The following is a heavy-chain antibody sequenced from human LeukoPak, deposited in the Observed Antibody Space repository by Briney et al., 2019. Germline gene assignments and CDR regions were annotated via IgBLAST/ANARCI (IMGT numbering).Heavy chain of an antibody. Sequence: PGGSLRLSCAASVFTFSSYEMNWVRQAPGKGLEWVSFIGSDTRTKYYADSMKGRFTISRDNAKNSLYLQMNSLRDEDTAVYYCARDSGDYAAPIDYWGQGTLVTVSS. CDR2: IGSDTRTK. D-gene: IGHD4-17*01. V-gene: IGHV3-48*02. J-gene: IGHJ4*02. CDR1: VFTFSSYE. CDR3: ARDSGDYAAPIDY.